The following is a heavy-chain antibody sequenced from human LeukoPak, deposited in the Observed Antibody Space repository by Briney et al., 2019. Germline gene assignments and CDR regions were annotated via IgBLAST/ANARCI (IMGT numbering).Heavy chain of an antibody. CDR3: ARSAVDTAMVTVY. CDR1: GFTFSRYA. Sequence: GRSLRLSCAASGFTFSRYAMHWVGQAPGKGLEGVAVISYDGSNKYYADSVKGRFTIYRDNSNNTLYLQMHSLRAEDTAVYYCARSAVDTAMVTVYWGQGTLVTVSS. V-gene: IGHV3-30-3*01. CDR2: ISYDGSNK. D-gene: IGHD5-18*01. J-gene: IGHJ4*02.